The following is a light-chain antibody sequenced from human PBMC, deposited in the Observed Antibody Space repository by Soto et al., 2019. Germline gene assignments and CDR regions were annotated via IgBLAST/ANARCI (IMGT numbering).Light chain of an antibody. CDR1: SCNIGAGYD. J-gene: IGLJ2*01. CDR3: QSYDSSLSGSHVV. CDR2: GNS. Sequence: QYMLTQPPSGSGAPGQRVTISCTGRSCNIGAGYDVHWYQQLPGTAPKLLIYGNSNRPSGVPDRFSGSKSGTSASLASTGLQVEDEADYYCQSYDSSLSGSHVVFGGGTKVTVL. V-gene: IGLV1-40*01.